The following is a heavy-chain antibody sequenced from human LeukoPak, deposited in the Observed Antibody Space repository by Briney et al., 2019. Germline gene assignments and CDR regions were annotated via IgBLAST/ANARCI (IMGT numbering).Heavy chain of an antibody. V-gene: IGHV3-11*04. CDR1: GFTFSDYY. Sequence: GGSLRLSCAASGFTFSDYYMSWIRQAPGKGLEWVSYISSSGSTIYYADSVKGRFTIPRDHAKNSLYLQMNSLRAEDTAVYYCARVGYSGWNLEYWGQGTLVTVSS. CDR3: ARVGYSGWNLEY. CDR2: ISSSGSTI. J-gene: IGHJ4*02. D-gene: IGHD5-12*01.